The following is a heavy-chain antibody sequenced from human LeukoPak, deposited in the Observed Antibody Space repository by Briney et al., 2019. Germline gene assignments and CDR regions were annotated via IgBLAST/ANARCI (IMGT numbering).Heavy chain of an antibody. J-gene: IGHJ3*02. D-gene: IGHD3-9*01. Sequence: GGSLRLSCAASGFTFSSYAMSWVRQAPGKGLEWVSAISGSGGSTYYADSVKGRFTISRDNAKNSLYLQMNSLRAEDTAVYYCARDWDDYDILTGYYIGGDDAFDIWGQGTMVTVSS. CDR1: GFTFSSYA. CDR2: ISGSGGST. CDR3: ARDWDDYDILTGYYIGGDDAFDI. V-gene: IGHV3-23*01.